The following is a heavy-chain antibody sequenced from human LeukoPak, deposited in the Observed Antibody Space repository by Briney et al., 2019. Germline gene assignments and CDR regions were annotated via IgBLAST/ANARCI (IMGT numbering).Heavy chain of an antibody. CDR2: IYTTGRT. V-gene: IGHV3-53*01. Sequence: GGSLRLSCTVSGFTVSSNSMSWVRQAPGKGLEWVSFIYTTGRTHDSDSVKGRFTISRDSSKNEVYLQMNSLRPEDTAVYYCARDSYGDANFDSWGQGTLVTVSS. J-gene: IGHJ4*02. CDR3: ARDSYGDANFDS. CDR1: GFTVSSNS. D-gene: IGHD4-17*01.